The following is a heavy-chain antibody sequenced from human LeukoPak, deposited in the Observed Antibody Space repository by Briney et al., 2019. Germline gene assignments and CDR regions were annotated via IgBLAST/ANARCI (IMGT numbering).Heavy chain of an antibody. Sequence: GGSLRLSCAASGFTFDDYAMHWVRQAPGKGLEWVSGISWNSGSIGYADSVKGRFTISRDNAKNSLYLQMNSLRTEDTALYYCAKDILSAGWNWFDPWGQGTLVTVSS. D-gene: IGHD6-19*01. V-gene: IGHV3-9*01. CDR2: ISWNSGSI. CDR1: GFTFDDYA. CDR3: AKDILSAGWNWFDP. J-gene: IGHJ5*02.